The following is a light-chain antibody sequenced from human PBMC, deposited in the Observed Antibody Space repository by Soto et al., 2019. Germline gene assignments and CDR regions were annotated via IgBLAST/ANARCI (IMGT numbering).Light chain of an antibody. CDR3: QQYNSYSPT. J-gene: IGKJ1*01. Sequence: IHMTQSPSTLSASVGDRVTITCRASQSISSWLAWYQQKPGKAPKLLMHKASSLQSGVPSRFSGSGSGTDFTLTISSLHPDDFATYYCQQYNSYSPTFGQGTKVDIK. CDR1: QSISSW. CDR2: KAS. V-gene: IGKV1-5*03.